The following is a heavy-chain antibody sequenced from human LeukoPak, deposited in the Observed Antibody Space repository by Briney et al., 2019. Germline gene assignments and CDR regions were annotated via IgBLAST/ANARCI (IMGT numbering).Heavy chain of an antibody. J-gene: IGHJ5*02. Sequence: GASVKVSCKASGYTFTSYDINWVRQATGQGLEWMGWMNPNSGNTGYAQKFQGRVTITRNTSISTAYVELSSLRSEDTAVYYCARGREVNLAGLNWFDPWGQGTLVTVSS. V-gene: IGHV1-8*03. CDR3: ARGREVNLAGLNWFDP. D-gene: IGHD2-15*01. CDR1: GYTFTSYD. CDR2: MNPNSGNT.